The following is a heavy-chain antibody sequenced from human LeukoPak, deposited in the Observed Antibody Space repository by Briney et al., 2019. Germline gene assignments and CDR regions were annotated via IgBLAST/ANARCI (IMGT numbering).Heavy chain of an antibody. J-gene: IGHJ6*03. CDR2: ITPFNGNT. Sequence: ASVKVSCKASGYTFTYRYLHWVRQAPGQALEWMGWITPFNGNTNYAQKFQDRVTITRDRSMSTAYMELSSLRSEDTAMYYCATTALVISGYYYYYYMDVWGKGTTVTVSS. D-gene: IGHD3-9*01. V-gene: IGHV1-45*02. CDR1: GYTFTYRY. CDR3: ATTALVISGYYYYYYMDV.